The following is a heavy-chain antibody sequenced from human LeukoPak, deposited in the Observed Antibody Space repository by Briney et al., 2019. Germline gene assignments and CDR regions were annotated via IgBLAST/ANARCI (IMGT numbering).Heavy chain of an antibody. CDR2: IRSHGSNK. J-gene: IGHJ4*02. V-gene: IGHV3-30*02. CDR3: AAEEGYLTNSGNYKGVDY. CDR1: GFTFSSYG. Sequence: GGSLRLSCAASGFTFSSYGMHWVRQAPGKGLEWVAFIRSHGSNKYYADSVKGRFTISRDNSKNTLYLQMNSLRAEDTAVYYCAAEEGYLTNSGNYKGVDYWGQGTLVTVSS. D-gene: IGHD1-26*01.